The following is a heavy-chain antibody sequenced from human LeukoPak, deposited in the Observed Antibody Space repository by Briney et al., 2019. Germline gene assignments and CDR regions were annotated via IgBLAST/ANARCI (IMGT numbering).Heavy chain of an antibody. CDR2: IYYSGST. Sequence: SWVRQHPGKGLEWIGYIYYSGSTYYNPSLKSRVTISVDTSKNQFSLKLSSVTAADTAVYYCARGLDILTGYLAYNWFDPWGQGTLVTVSS. V-gene: IGHV4-31*02. J-gene: IGHJ5*02. CDR3: ARGLDILTGYLAYNWFDP. D-gene: IGHD3-9*01.